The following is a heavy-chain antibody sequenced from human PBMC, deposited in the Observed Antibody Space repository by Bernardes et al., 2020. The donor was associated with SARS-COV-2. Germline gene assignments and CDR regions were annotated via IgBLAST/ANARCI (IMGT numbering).Heavy chain of an antibody. Sequence: SVKVSCKASGYSLTTYVFTWVRQAPGQGREWMGWISGYNGKTEYAPKFQGRVTLTTDTPTSTAYLEVRSLRSDDTAIYYCARDFSQMTYSFGEFWGQGTLDTVSS. D-gene: IGHD5-18*01. V-gene: IGHV1-18*01. CDR2: ISGYNGKT. CDR3: ARDFSQMTYSFGEF. CDR1: GYSLTTYV. J-gene: IGHJ4*02.